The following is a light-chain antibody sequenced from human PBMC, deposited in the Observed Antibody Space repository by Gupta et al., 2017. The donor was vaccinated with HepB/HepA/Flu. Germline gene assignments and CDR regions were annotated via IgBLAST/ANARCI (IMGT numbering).Light chain of an antibody. CDR2: DVS. Sequence: SALTQPASVSRSPRQSITISCTGASSDIGGYNYVSWYQQHPGKAPKLMIYDVSDRPSGVSNRFSGSKSGNTASLTISGLQAEDEADYYCSSYTSSSTVIFGGGTKLTVL. J-gene: IGLJ2*01. V-gene: IGLV2-14*03. CDR1: SSDIGGYNY. CDR3: SSYTSSSTVI.